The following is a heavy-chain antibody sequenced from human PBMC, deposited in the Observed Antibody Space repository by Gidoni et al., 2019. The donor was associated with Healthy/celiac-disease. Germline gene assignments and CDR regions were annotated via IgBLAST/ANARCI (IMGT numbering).Heavy chain of an antibody. CDR3: ARDPRAFFFTVVPAATYYFDY. D-gene: IGHD2-2*01. J-gene: IGHJ4*02. V-gene: IGHV6-1*01. Sequence: QVQLQQSGPGLVKPSQTLSLTCAISGDSVSSTRAAWYWIRQSPSRGLEWLGRTYYRSKWYNDYAVSVKSRITINPDTSKNQFSLQLNSVTPEDTAVYYCARDPRAFFFTVVPAATYYFDYWGQGTLVTVSS. CDR2: TYYRSKWYN. CDR1: GDSVSSTRAA.